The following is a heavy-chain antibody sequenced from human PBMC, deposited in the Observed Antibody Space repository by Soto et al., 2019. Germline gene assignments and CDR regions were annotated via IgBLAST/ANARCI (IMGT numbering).Heavy chain of an antibody. J-gene: IGHJ4*02. Sequence: SETLSLTCAVYGGSFSGYCWSWIRQPPGKGLEWIGEITHSGSSNYNPSLKSRVTISVDTSKNQFSLKLSSVTVADTAVYYCARGRKGYSSSCYVDWGQGTLVTGSS. CDR3: ARGRKGYSSSCYVD. D-gene: IGHD6-13*01. V-gene: IGHV4-34*01. CDR1: GGSFSGYC. CDR2: ITHSGSS.